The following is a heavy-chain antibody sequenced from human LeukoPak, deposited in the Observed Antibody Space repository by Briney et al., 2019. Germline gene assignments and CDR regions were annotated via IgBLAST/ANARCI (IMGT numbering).Heavy chain of an antibody. V-gene: IGHV4-59*08. CDR3: ARHEAAYGDYVSWFDP. D-gene: IGHD4-17*01. J-gene: IGHJ5*02. CDR1: GGSISSYY. Sequence: SETLSLTCTVSGGSISSYYWSWIRQPPGKGLEWIGYIYYSGSTNYNPSLKSRVTISVDTSKNQFSLKLSSVTAADTAVYYCARHEAAYGDYVSWFDPWGPGTLVTVSS. CDR2: IYYSGST.